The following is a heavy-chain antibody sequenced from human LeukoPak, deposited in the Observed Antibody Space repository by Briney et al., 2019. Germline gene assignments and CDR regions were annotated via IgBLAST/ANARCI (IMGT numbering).Heavy chain of an antibody. Sequence: KPSETLSLTCTVSGDSISDYYWNWIRQPPGKGLEWIGYIYHSGSTYYNPSLKSRVTISVDRSKNQFSLKLSSVTAADTAVYYCARGTHSSSWYEPACYWGQGTLVTVSS. CDR2: IYHSGST. CDR3: ARGTHSSSWYEPACY. D-gene: IGHD6-13*01. J-gene: IGHJ4*02. CDR1: GDSISDYY. V-gene: IGHV4-59*12.